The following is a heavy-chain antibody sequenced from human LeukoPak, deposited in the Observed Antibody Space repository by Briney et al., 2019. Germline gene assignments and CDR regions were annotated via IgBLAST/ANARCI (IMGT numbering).Heavy chain of an antibody. D-gene: IGHD5-18*01. Sequence: SETLSLTCAVYGGSFRGYYWSWIRQPPGKGLEWIGEINHSGSTNYNPSLKSRVTISVDTSKNQFSLKLSSVTAADTAVYYCAAVDTARRFGYWGQGTLVTVSS. CDR3: AAVDTARRFGY. CDR1: GGSFRGYY. J-gene: IGHJ4*02. V-gene: IGHV4-34*01. CDR2: INHSGST.